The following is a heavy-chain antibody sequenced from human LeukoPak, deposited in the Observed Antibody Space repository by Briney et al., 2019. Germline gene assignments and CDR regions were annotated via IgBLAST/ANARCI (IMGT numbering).Heavy chain of an antibody. CDR3: ADLWFGELSAFDY. CDR2: ISGSGGST. CDR1: GFTFSSYA. J-gene: IGHJ4*02. D-gene: IGHD3-10*01. Sequence: GGSLRLSCAASGFTFSSYAMSWVRQAPGKGLEWVSAISGSGGSTYYADSVKGRFTISRGNSKNTLYLQMNSLRAEDTAVYYCADLWFGELSAFDYWGQGTLVTVSS. V-gene: IGHV3-23*01.